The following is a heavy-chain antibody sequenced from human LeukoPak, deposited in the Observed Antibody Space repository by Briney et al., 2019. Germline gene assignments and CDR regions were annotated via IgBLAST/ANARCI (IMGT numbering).Heavy chain of an antibody. CDR3: AKDRTGTRGVHAFDI. D-gene: IGHD1-1*01. CDR1: GFTFSSYG. Sequence: PGGSLRLSCAASGFTFSSYGMHWVRQAPGKGLEWVAFIRYDGSNKYYADSVKGRFTISRDNSKNTLYLQMYSLRAEDTAVYYCAKDRTGTRGVHAFDIWGQGTMVTVSS. V-gene: IGHV3-30*02. CDR2: IRYDGSNK. J-gene: IGHJ3*02.